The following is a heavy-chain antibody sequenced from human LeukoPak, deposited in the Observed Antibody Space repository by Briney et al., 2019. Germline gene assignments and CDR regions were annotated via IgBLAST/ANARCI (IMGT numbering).Heavy chain of an antibody. Sequence: PPQTPSLTSTVSGGSLTSYNSSSIPPPPRERLERIGDIYYSVRTKYNPSLKSRVTISVDPSKNQFSLKLSSVTAADTAVYYCARVDISAYCSSTSCYVAGFDPWGQGTLVTVSS. D-gene: IGHD2-2*01. CDR1: GGSLTSYN. V-gene: IGHV4-59*01. J-gene: IGHJ5*02. CDR3: ARVDISAYCSSTSCYVAGFDP. CDR2: IYYSVRT.